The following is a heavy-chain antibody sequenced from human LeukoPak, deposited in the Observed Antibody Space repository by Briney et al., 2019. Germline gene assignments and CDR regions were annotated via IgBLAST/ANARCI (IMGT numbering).Heavy chain of an antibody. Sequence: KPSETLSLTCTVSGRSISSSNYYWGWIRQPPGKGLEWIGSIYYNGATYYNPSLKSRITISVDTSNNHFSLNLRSVTAADTAVYYCARPLESFFGSGSYDNWGQGTLVTVSS. D-gene: IGHD3-10*01. J-gene: IGHJ4*02. CDR2: IYYNGAT. CDR3: ARPLESFFGSGSYDN. V-gene: IGHV4-39*02. CDR1: GRSISSSNYY.